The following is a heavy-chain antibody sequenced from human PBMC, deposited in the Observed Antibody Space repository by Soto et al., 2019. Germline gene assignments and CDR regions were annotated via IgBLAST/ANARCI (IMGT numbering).Heavy chain of an antibody. CDR1: GYTLASSG. CDR3: ARDKMIDDFGLGSFDY. Sequence: GASVKVSCKASGYTLASSGVTWVRQAPGQGPEWMGWISGYNGKTKYAQKFQGRVTMTTDTSTNIAYMELRSLRSDDAAVYYWARDKMIDDFGLGSFDYWGQGTVVTVSS. V-gene: IGHV1-18*04. D-gene: IGHD3-10*01. J-gene: IGHJ4*02. CDR2: ISGYNGKT.